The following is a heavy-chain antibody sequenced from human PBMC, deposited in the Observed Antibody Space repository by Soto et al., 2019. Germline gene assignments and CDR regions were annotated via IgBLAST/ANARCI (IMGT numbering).Heavy chain of an antibody. J-gene: IGHJ5*02. CDR2: IYYSGST. Sequence: MPLPSTVSGGSIGSVGYCWSWIRKHPGKGLEWIGYIYYSGSTYYNPSLKSRVTISVDTSKNQFSLKLSSVTAADTAVYYCARGGSYYDFWSGYSFSFWYWFDPWGEGTLVTVSS. V-gene: IGHV4-31*03. CDR1: GGSIGSVGYC. D-gene: IGHD3-3*01. CDR3: ARGGSYYDFWSGYSFSFWYWFDP.